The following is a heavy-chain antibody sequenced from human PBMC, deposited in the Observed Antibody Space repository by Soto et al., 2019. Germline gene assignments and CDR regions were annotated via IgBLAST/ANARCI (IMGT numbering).Heavy chain of an antibody. CDR1: GGAFSSYA. Sequence: SVKASCKASGGAFSSYAITWARQAPGQGLEWMGGVIPLFGTTNYAQKFQGRVTITADESTNTAYMELSSLRSEDTAVYYCARGMVGSTPPDYWGQGTLVTVTS. CDR3: ARGMVGSTPPDY. CDR2: VIPLFGTT. D-gene: IGHD1-26*01. J-gene: IGHJ4*02. V-gene: IGHV1-69*13.